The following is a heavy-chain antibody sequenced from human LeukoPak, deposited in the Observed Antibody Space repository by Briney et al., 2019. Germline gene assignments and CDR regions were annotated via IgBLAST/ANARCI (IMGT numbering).Heavy chain of an antibody. CDR2: IIPIFGTA. D-gene: IGHD3-22*01. V-gene: IGHV1-69*13. CDR3: ARDSLTYYYDSSGYLKAFDI. Sequence: SVKVSCKTSGGTFISYVISWVRQAPGQGLEWMGGIIPIFGTANYAQKFQGRVTITADESTSTAYMELSSLRSEDTAVYYCARDSLTYYYDSSGYLKAFDIWGQGTMVTVSS. J-gene: IGHJ3*02. CDR1: GGTFISYV.